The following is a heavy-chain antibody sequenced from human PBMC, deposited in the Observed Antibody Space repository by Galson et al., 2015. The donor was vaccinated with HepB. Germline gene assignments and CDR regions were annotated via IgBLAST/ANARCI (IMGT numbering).Heavy chain of an antibody. CDR2: ISSSSSTI. D-gene: IGHD3-22*01. Sequence: SLRLSCAASGFTFSSYSMNWVRQAPGKGLEWVSYISSSSSTIYYADSVKGRFTISRDNAKNSLYLQMNSLRAEDTAVYYCARNWYYYDSSGYQRWGYYYYYYMDVWGKGT. V-gene: IGHV3-48*01. CDR1: GFTFSSYS. CDR3: ARNWYYYDSSGYQRWGYYYYYYMDV. J-gene: IGHJ6*03.